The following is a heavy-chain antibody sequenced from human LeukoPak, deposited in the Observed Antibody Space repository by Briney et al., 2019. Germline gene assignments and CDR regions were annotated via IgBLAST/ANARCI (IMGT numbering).Heavy chain of an antibody. D-gene: IGHD3-10*01. CDR2: ISAYNGNT. J-gene: IGHJ5*02. Sequence: RASVKASCKASGYTFTSYGISWVRQAPGQGLEWMGWISAYNGNTNYAQKLQGRVTMTTDTSTSTAYMELRSLRSDDTAVYYCVLVWFGELFWFDPWGQGTLVTVSS. CDR1: GYTFTSYG. V-gene: IGHV1-18*01. CDR3: VLVWFGELFWFDP.